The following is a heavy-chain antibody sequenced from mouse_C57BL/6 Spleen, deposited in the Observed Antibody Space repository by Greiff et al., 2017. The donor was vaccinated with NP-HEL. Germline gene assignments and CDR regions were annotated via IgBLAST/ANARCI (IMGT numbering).Heavy chain of an antibody. D-gene: IGHD6-1*01. CDR2: IDPSDSYT. CDR3: ARRQLSYAMDY. CDR1: GYTFTSYW. V-gene: IGHV1-69*01. J-gene: IGHJ4*01. Sequence: QVQLQQPGAELVMPGASVKLSCKASGYTFTSYWMHWVKQRPGQGLEWIGEIDPSDSYTNYNQKFKGKSTLTVDKSSSTAYMQLSSLTSEDSAVYYCARRQLSYAMDYWGQGTSVTVSS.